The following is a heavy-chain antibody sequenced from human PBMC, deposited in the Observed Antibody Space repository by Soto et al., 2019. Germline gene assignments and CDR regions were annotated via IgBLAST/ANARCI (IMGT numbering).Heavy chain of an antibody. V-gene: IGHV4-28*03. CDR3: ARGRGGSYTYYFDY. J-gene: IGHJ4*01. CDR1: GYSISSSNW. CDR2: IYYSGTT. D-gene: IGHD1-26*01. Sequence: PSETLSLTCAVSGYSISSSNWWGWIRQPPGKGLEWIGYIYYSGTTYYNPSLKSRVTMSVDTSKNQFSLKLTSVTAVDTAVYYCARGRGGSYTYYFDYWGQGTLVTVSS.